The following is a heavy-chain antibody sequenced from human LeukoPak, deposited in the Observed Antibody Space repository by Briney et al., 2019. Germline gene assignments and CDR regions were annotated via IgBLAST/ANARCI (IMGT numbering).Heavy chain of an antibody. V-gene: IGHV4-4*09. CDR1: GGSISSYY. D-gene: IGHD1-26*01. CDR2: IHSSGYT. J-gene: IGHJ5*02. CDR3: AKRQGPNSGSYDYFDP. Sequence: SETLSLTCTVSGGSISSYYWSWFRQPPGQGLEWIPYIHSSGYTNYNPSLKSRVTISVDTSKNQFSLKVTSVTAADTAVYYCAKRQGPNSGSYDYFDPWGQGTLVTVSS.